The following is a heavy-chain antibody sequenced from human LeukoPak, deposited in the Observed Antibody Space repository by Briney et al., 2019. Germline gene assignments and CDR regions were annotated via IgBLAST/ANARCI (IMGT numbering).Heavy chain of an antibody. CDR3: ARDKYVGIQLWLRSAFDI. J-gene: IGHJ3*02. Sequence: GGSLRLSCAASGFSFNTYAMNWVRQAPGQGLEWVSLISGGGGSTYYADSVKGRFTISRDNAKNSLYLQMNSLRAEDTAVYYCARDKYVGIQLWLRSAFDIWGQGTMVTVSS. CDR2: ISGGGGST. CDR1: GFSFNTYA. V-gene: IGHV3-23*01. D-gene: IGHD5-18*01.